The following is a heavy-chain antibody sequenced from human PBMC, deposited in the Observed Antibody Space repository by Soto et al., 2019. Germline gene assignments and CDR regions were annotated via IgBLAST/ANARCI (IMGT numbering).Heavy chain of an antibody. CDR3: ARESNEVLDYYYYMDV. CDR2: IYYSGST. J-gene: IGHJ6*03. V-gene: IGHV4-59*01. Sequence: SETLSLTCTVSGGSISSYYWSWIRQPPGKGLEWIGYIYYSGSTNCNPSLKSRVTISVDTSKNQFSLKLSSVTAADTAVYYCARESNEVLDYYYYMDVWGKGTTVTVSS. CDR1: GGSISSYY. D-gene: IGHD1-1*01.